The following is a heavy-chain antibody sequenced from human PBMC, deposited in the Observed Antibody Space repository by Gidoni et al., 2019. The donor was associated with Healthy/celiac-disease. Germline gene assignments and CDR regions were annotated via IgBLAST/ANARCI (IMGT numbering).Heavy chain of an antibody. V-gene: IGHV3-23*01. CDR2: ISGSGGST. D-gene: IGHD1-26*01. J-gene: IGHJ1*01. CDR3: AKGTGWALEYFQH. Sequence: CAASGFTFSSYAMSWVRQAPGKGLEWVSAISGSGGSTYYADSVKGRFTISRDNSKNTLYLQMNSLRAEDTAVYYCAKGTGWALEYFQHWGQGTLVTVSS. CDR1: GFTFSSYA.